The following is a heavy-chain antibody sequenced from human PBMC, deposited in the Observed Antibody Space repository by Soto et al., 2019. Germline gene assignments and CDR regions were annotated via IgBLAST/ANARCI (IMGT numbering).Heavy chain of an antibody. CDR3: AKGPYGSGSYYADY. CDR2: ISWNSGSM. V-gene: IGHV3-9*01. J-gene: IGHJ4*02. Sequence: EVQLVESGGGLVQPGRSLRLSCAASGFTFDDYAMHWVRQAPGKGLEWVSGISWNSGSMGYADSVKGRFTISRDNAKNSLYLQMNSLRAEDTALYYCAKGPYGSGSYYADYWGQGTLVTVSS. D-gene: IGHD3-10*01. CDR1: GFTFDDYA.